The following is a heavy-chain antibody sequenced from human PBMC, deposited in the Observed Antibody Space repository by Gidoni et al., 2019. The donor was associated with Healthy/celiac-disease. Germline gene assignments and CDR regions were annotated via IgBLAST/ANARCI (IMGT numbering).Heavy chain of an antibody. CDR2: ISPSSSTI. Sequence: EVQLVESGGGLVQPGGSLRLSCAASGFTFSSYNMNWVRQAPGNGLEGVSYISPSSSTIYYADSVKGRFTISRDNAKNSLYLQVNSLRDEDTAVYYCARVGYSSGGTGDYCGQGTLVTVSS. CDR3: ARVGYSSGGTGDY. CDR1: GFTFSSYN. D-gene: IGHD6-19*01. J-gene: IGHJ4*02. V-gene: IGHV3-48*02.